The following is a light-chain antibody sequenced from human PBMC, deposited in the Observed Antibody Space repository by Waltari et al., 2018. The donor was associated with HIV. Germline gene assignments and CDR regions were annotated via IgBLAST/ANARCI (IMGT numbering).Light chain of an antibody. CDR2: GIN. V-gene: IGLV1-40*01. J-gene: IGLJ2*01. CDR3: QSYDTSLSGPV. Sequence: QSVLTQPPSVSGAPGQRVTIPSPGSRSNLGAGFDVPWYQQLPGTAPKPPLYGINNRPSGVPDRFSGSKSGTSASLAITGLQAEDDADYYCQSYDTSLSGPVFGGGTKLTVL. CDR1: RSNLGAGFD.